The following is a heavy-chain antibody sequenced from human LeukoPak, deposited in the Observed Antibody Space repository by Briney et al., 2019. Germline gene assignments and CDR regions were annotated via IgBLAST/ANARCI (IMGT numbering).Heavy chain of an antibody. CDR3: ARGLGYCSSTSCYVLSKTVYNRFDP. Sequence: SETLSLTCTVSGGSISSYYWSWIRQPPGKGLEWIGYIYYSGSTNYNPSLKSRVTISVDTSKNQFSLKLSSVTAADTAVYYCARGLGYCSSTSCYVLSKTVYNRFDPWGQGTLVTVSS. CDR1: GGSISSYY. J-gene: IGHJ5*02. D-gene: IGHD2-2*01. V-gene: IGHV4-59*01. CDR2: IYYSGST.